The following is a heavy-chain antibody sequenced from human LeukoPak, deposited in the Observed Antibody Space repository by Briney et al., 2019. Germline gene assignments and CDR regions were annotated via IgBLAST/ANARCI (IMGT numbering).Heavy chain of an antibody. CDR3: ARGGGGYTLYSFDY. Sequence: SETLSLTCSLSGDSLSSYYWSWLRQSPGKGLEWIGYIYFSGSRSSNPSPRSRLTISVDTSKNQFSLKLNSVTAADTALYYCARGGGGYTLYSFDYWGQGALVTFSS. CDR2: IYFSGSR. CDR1: GDSLSSYY. J-gene: IGHJ4*02. D-gene: IGHD3-22*01. V-gene: IGHV4-59*06.